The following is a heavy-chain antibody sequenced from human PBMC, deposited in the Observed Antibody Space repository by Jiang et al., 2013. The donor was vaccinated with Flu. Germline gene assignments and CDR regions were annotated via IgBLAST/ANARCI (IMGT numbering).Heavy chain of an antibody. J-gene: IGHJ1*01. D-gene: IGHD6-19*01. CDR3: AKHGGWYLIEN. V-gene: IGHV3-23*01. Sequence: VQLLESGGGLVQPGGSLRLSCAASGFTFSSYAMSWVRQAPGKGLEWVSGISGSGGSTYYADFVKGRFTISRNNSKNTLYLQMNSLRAEDTAAYYCAKHGGWYLIENWGQGTLVTVSS. CDR2: ISGSGGST. CDR1: GFTFSSYA.